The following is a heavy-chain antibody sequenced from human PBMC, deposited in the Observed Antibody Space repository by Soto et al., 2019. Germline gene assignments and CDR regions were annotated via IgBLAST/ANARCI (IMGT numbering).Heavy chain of an antibody. Sequence: PGGSLRLSCAASGFTFSSYAMNWVRQAPGRGLEWVSAISGSGGSTYYADSVNGRFTISRDNSKNTLYLQMNSLRAADTAVYYCARHFVAVVIKGWGYWGQGTLVTVSS. CDR1: GFTFSSYA. CDR2: ISGSGGST. J-gene: IGHJ4*02. V-gene: IGHV3-23*01. CDR3: ARHFVAVVIKGWGY. D-gene: IGHD3-22*01.